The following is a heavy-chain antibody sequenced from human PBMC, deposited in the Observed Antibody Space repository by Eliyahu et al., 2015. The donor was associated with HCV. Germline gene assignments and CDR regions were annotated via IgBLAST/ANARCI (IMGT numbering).Heavy chain of an antibody. Sequence: QVQLQESGPGLVQPSETLSLTCPVSGGPITSYYWXWXRQPPGKGLEWIGYIPYSGSTNNHPSLKSRVTISVDTSKNQFSLKLSSVTAADTAVYYCASGGGGIAVAGTGGWFDPWGQGTLITVSS. J-gene: IGHJ5*02. CDR3: ASGGGGIAVAGTGGWFDP. CDR1: GGPITSYY. D-gene: IGHD6-19*01. CDR2: IPYSGST. V-gene: IGHV4-59*01.